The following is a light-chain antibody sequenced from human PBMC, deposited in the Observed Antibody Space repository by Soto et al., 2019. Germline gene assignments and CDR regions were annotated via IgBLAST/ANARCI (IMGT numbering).Light chain of an antibody. CDR2: FAS. V-gene: IGKV1-39*01. CDR1: QSISSY. J-gene: IGKJ2*01. CDR3: LQTDSVPYT. Sequence: DIQMTQPPSSLSASVGDRVTLTCRASQSISSYLNWYQLKPGRPPKLLIYFASSLQAGVPSRFSGAGSETDFTLTITDLQPEDFTSYFCLQTDSVPYTFGQGT.